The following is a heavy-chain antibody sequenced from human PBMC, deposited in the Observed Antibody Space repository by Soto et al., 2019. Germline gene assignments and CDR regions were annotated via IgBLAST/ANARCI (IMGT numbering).Heavy chain of an antibody. CDR1: GFSFSTYN. CDR3: ARAIAVGSTSLDY. D-gene: IGHD6-19*01. Sequence: GGSLRLSCAAPGFSFSTYNMSWVRQAPGRGLEWVSYISSRSSTIYHADSVKGRFTISRDNAKNSLYLQMDSLRDEDTAVYFCARAIAVGSTSLDYWGLGTRVTVSS. V-gene: IGHV3-48*02. CDR2: ISSRSSTI. J-gene: IGHJ4*02.